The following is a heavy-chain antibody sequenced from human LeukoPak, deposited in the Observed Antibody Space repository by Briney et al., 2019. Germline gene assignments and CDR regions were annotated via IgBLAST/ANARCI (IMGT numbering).Heavy chain of an antibody. V-gene: IGHV3-48*01. D-gene: IGHD3-22*01. CDR3: ARDALYYYDSSGFNWFDP. Sequence: GGSLRLSCAASGFTFSSYSMNWVRQAPGKELEWVSYISSSSSTIYYADSVKGRFTISRDNAKNSLYLQMNSLRAEDTAVYYCARDALYYYDSSGFNWFDPWGQGTLVTVSS. J-gene: IGHJ5*02. CDR1: GFTFSSYS. CDR2: ISSSSSTI.